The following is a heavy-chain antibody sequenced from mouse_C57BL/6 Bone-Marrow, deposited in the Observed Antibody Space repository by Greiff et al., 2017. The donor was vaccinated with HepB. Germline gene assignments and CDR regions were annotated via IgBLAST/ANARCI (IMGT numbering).Heavy chain of an antibody. Sequence: VQLQQSGAELARPGASVKLSCKASGYTFTSYGISWVKQRTGQGLEWIGEIYPRSGNTYYNEKFKGKATLTADKSSSTAYMELRSLTSEDSAVYFCARWGVRQLAYWGQGTLVTVSA. CDR3: ARWGVRQLAY. D-gene: IGHD3-2*02. J-gene: IGHJ3*01. V-gene: IGHV1-81*01. CDR2: IYPRSGNT. CDR1: GYTFTSYG.